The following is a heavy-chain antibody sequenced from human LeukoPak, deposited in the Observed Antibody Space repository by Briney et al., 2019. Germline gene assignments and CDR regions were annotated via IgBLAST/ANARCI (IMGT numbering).Heavy chain of an antibody. Sequence: PGGSLRLSCAASGFTLSGSAMHWVRQASGKGLEWVGRIRSKANSYATAYAASVKGRFTISRDDSKNTAYLQMNSLKTEDTAVYYCTRLGITGTKVYWGQGTLVTVSS. V-gene: IGHV3-73*01. CDR2: IRSKANSYAT. J-gene: IGHJ4*02. CDR1: GFTLSGSA. CDR3: TRLGITGTKVY. D-gene: IGHD1/OR15-1a*01.